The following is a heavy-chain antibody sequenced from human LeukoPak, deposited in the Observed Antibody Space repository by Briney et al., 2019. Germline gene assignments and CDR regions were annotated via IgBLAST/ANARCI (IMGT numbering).Heavy chain of an antibody. J-gene: IGHJ3*02. CDR3: ARERNSGCDSAAFDI. V-gene: IGHV1-2*02. CDR2: INPNSGGT. D-gene: IGHD5-12*01. Sequence: ASVKVSCKASGYTFTGYYMHWVRQAPGQGLEWMGWINPNSGGTNYAQKFQGRVTMTRDTSISTAYMELSGLRSDDTAVYYCARERNSGCDSAAFDIWGQGTMVTVSS. CDR1: GYTFTGYY.